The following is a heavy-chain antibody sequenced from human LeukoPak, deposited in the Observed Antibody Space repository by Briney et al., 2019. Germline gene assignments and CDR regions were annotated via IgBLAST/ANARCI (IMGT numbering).Heavy chain of an antibody. D-gene: IGHD3-22*01. V-gene: IGHV4-4*07. CDR2: IYTSGST. CDR1: GGSISSYY. CDR3: ARDSPPLHCYDSSGYPYCFDY. Sequence: SETLSLTCTVSGGSISSYYWSWIRQPAGKGLEWIGRIYTSGSTNYNPSLKSRVTMSVDTSKNQFSLKLSSVTAADTAVYYCARDSPPLHCYDSSGYPYCFDYWGQGTLVTVSS. J-gene: IGHJ4*02.